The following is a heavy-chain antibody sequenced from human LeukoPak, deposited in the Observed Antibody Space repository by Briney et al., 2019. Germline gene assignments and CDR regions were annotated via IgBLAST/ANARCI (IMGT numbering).Heavy chain of an antibody. J-gene: IGHJ5*02. CDR1: GGSISSYY. D-gene: IGHD2-2*01. CDR2: IYYSGST. Sequence: SETLSLTCTVSGGSISSYYWSWIRQPPGKGLEWSGYIYYSGSTNYNPSLKSRVTIPVDTSKNQFSLKLSSVTAADTAVYYCARGGSRYCSSTSCYAPFDPWGQGTLVTVSS. CDR3: ARGGSRYCSSTSCYAPFDP. V-gene: IGHV4-59*01.